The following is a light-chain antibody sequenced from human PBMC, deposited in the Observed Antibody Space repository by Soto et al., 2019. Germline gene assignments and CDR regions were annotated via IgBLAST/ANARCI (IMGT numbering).Light chain of an antibody. V-gene: IGLV2-14*01. J-gene: IGLJ1*01. Sequence: QSALTQPPSVSGSPGQSITISCTGNSTDIGAYNYVSWYQQHPGKAPKLLIYEVTNRPSGVSNRFSGSKSGNTASLTISGLQAEDEANYYCNSYTTLSNRVFGTGTKLTVL. CDR1: STDIGAYNY. CDR2: EVT. CDR3: NSYTTLSNRV.